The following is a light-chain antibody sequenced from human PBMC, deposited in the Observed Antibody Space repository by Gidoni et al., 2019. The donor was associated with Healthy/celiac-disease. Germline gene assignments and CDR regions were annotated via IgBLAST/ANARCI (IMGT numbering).Light chain of an antibody. CDR2: DAS. CDR1: QDISNY. Sequence: DIQMTQSPSSLSASVGDRVTITCQASQDISNYLNWYQQKPGKAPKLLIYDASNLETGAPSRFSGSGSGTDITFTISSLQPEDIATYYWQQYDNLPLTFGGGTKVEIK. V-gene: IGKV1-33*01. J-gene: IGKJ4*01. CDR3: QQYDNLPLT.